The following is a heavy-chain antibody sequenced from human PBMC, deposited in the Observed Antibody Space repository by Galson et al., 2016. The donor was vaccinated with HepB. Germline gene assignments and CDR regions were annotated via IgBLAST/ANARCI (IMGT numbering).Heavy chain of an antibody. CDR1: GYSFSNYW. CDR2: LYPGDSDI. Sequence: QSGAEVKKPGESLEISCKTSGYSFSNYWIGWVRQMPGKGLEWMGILYPGDSDIKYSPSFQGRVTITADKSINTAYLRWSSLKASDTAIYYCVRTMDSTLVTWPANAFDIWGQGTMVTVSS. J-gene: IGHJ3*02. V-gene: IGHV5-51*01. CDR3: VRTMDSTLVTWPANAFDI. D-gene: IGHD4/OR15-4a*01.